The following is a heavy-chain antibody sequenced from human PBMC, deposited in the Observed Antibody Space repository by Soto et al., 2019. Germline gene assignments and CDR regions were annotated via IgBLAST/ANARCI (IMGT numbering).Heavy chain of an antibody. CDR2: ISGSGGST. CDR1: GFTFSNYA. CDR3: AKGDAVVVPAAMKS. Sequence: EVQLLESGGGLVQPGGSLRLSCAASGFTFSNYAMSWVRQAPGKGLEWVSVISGSGGSTYYADSVKGRFTISRDNSKNTLYLQMNSLRAEDTAVYYCAKGDAVVVPAAMKSWGQGTLVTVSS. J-gene: IGHJ5*02. V-gene: IGHV3-23*01. D-gene: IGHD2-2*01.